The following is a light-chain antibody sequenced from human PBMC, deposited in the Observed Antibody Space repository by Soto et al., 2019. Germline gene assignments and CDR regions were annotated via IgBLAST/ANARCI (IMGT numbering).Light chain of an antibody. Sequence: EIVLTQSPGTLSLSPGERATLSCRASQSVSSNYLAWYQQKPGQAPRLLIYDASSRATGIPDRFSGSGSGTDFTLTISRLEPEDFAVYYCQHYDSSLWTFGQGTQVEIK. CDR3: QHYDSSLWT. J-gene: IGKJ1*01. CDR1: QSVSSNY. CDR2: DAS. V-gene: IGKV3-20*01.